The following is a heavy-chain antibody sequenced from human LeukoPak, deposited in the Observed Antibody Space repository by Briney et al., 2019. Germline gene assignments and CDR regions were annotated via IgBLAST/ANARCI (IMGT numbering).Heavy chain of an antibody. CDR2: IYYSGST. D-gene: IGHD3-10*01. V-gene: IGHV4-30-4*08. CDR1: GGSISSGDYY. CDR3: ARDRNGIGYYYGSGSPDDAFDI. Sequence: TLSLTCTVSGGSISSGDYYWSWIRQPPGKGLEWIGYIYYSGSTYYNPSLKSRVNISVDTSKNQFSLKLNSVTAADTAVYYCARDRNGIGYYYGSGSPDDAFDIWGQGTMVTVSS. J-gene: IGHJ3*02.